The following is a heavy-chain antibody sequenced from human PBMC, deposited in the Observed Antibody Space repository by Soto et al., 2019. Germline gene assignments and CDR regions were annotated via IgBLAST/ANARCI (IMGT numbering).Heavy chain of an antibody. CDR2: ISYDGSNK. J-gene: IGHJ4*02. V-gene: IGHV3-30*18. CDR3: AKDSDEAVVVTEIAGFDY. D-gene: IGHD2-21*02. CDR1: GFTFSSYG. Sequence: GGSLRLSCAASGFTFSSYGMHWVRQAPGKGLEWVAVISYDGSNKYYADSVKGRFTISRDNSKNTLYLQMNSLRAEDTAVYYCAKDSDEAVVVTEIAGFDYWGQGTLVTVSS.